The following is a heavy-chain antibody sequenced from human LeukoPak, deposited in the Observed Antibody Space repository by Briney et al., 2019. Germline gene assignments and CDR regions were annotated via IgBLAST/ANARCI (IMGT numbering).Heavy chain of an antibody. V-gene: IGHV3-23*01. CDR3: ARSIGYSRSSYGEYYFDY. J-gene: IGHJ4*02. CDR2: MSSSGGST. D-gene: IGHD6-13*01. Sequence: GGSLRLSCAVSGFTFSSYAMSWVRQAPGKGLEWVSGMSSSGGSTHYADSVTGRFTISRDNPKNTLYLQMNSLRAEDTAVYYCARSIGYSRSSYGEYYFDYWGQGTLVTVSS. CDR1: GFTFSSYA.